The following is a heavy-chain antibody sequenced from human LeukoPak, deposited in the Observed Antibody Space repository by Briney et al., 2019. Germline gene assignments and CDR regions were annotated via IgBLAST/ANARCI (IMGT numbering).Heavy chain of an antibody. D-gene: IGHD4-17*01. Sequence: GGSLRLSCAASGFTFSSYSMNWVRQAPGKGLEWVSYISSSSSTIYCADSMKGRFTISRDNAKNSLYLQMNSLRAEDTAVYYCARVVDYGELHYFDYWGQGTLVTVSS. CDR3: ARVVDYGELHYFDY. CDR2: ISSSSSTI. CDR1: GFTFSSYS. V-gene: IGHV3-48*04. J-gene: IGHJ4*02.